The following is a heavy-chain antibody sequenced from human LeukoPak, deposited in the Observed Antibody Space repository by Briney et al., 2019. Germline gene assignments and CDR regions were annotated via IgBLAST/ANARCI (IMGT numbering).Heavy chain of an antibody. CDR2: IWYDGSNK. D-gene: IGHD3-10*01. CDR3: ASPPGGSGSYFFDY. V-gene: IGHV3-33*01. CDR1: GFIFRNYG. J-gene: IGHJ4*02. Sequence: GGSLRLSCAASGFIFRNYGMHWVRQAPGKGLEWVAIIWYDGSNKYYADSVKGRFTISRDNSKNTLYLQMNSLRAEDTAVYFCASPPGGSGSYFFDYWGQGTLVTVSS.